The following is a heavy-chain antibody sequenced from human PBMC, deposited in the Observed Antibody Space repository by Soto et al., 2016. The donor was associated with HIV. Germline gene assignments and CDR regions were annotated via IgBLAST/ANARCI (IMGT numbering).Heavy chain of an antibody. CDR3: ARDPGGYSYNGVFDY. J-gene: IGHJ4*02. D-gene: IGHD5-18*01. Sequence: QVQLVQSGAEVKKPGASVKVSCKVSGYTLTELSIHWVRQAPGKGLEWMGGFDPEDGETMYAQKFQGRVTMTEDTSTDTAYMELSSLRSEGTAVYYCARDPGGYSYNGVFDYWGQGTLVTVSS. CDR1: GYTLTELS. CDR2: FDPEDGET. V-gene: IGHV1-24*01.